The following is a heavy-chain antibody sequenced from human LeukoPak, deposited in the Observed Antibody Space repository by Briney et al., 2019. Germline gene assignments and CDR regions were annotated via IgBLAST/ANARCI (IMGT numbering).Heavy chain of an antibody. CDR3: ARMSCSSTSCYGYYYYGMDV. V-gene: IGHV3-21*01. J-gene: IGHJ6*02. Sequence: GGSLRLSCAASGFTVSSNYINWVRQAPGKGLEWVSSISCSSSYIYYADSVKGRFTISRDNAKNSLYLQMNSLRAEDTAVYYCARMSCSSTSCYGYYYYGMDVWGQGTTVTVSS. D-gene: IGHD2-2*01. CDR1: GFTVSSNY. CDR2: ISCSSSYI.